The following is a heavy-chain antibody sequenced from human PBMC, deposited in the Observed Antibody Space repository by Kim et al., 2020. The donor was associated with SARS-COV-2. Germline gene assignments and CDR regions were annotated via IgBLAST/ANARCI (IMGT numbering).Heavy chain of an antibody. CDR3: AKDGSGDYWYFDL. D-gene: IGHD3-3*01. V-gene: IGHV3-30*18. CDR2: ISYDGSNK. J-gene: IGHJ2*01. CDR1: GFTFSSYG. Sequence: GGSLRLSCAASGFTFSSYGMHWVRQAPGKGLEWVAVISYDGSNKYYADSVKGRFTISRDNSKNTLYLQMNSLRAEDTAVYYCAKDGSGDYWYFDLWGRGTLVTVSS.